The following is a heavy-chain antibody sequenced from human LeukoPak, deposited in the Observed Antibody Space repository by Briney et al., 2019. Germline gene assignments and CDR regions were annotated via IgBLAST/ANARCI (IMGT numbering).Heavy chain of an antibody. V-gene: IGHV3-30*02. D-gene: IGHD1-26*01. CDR2: IRYDGSNK. CDR1: GFTFSSYG. J-gene: IGHJ3*02. Sequence: PGGSLRLSCAASGFTFSSYGMHWVRQAPGKGLEWVAFIRYDGSNKYYADSVKGRFTISRDNSKNTLYLQMNSPRAEDTAVYYCAKTLRELSGGAFDIWGQGTMVTVSS. CDR3: AKTLRELSGGAFDI.